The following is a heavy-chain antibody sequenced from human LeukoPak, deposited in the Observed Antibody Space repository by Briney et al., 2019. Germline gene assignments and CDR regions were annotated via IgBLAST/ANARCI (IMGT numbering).Heavy chain of an antibody. CDR2: IYYSGST. D-gene: IGHD4-17*01. J-gene: IGHJ4*02. CDR3: ARDEEDGDYVGY. V-gene: IGHV4-31*03. CDR1: GGSISSGGYY. Sequence: KTSETLSLTCTVSGGSISSGGYYWSWIRQHPGKGLEWIGYIYYSGSTYYNPSLKSRVTISVDTSKNQFSLKLSSVTAADTAVYYCARDEEDGDYVGYWGQGTLVTVSS.